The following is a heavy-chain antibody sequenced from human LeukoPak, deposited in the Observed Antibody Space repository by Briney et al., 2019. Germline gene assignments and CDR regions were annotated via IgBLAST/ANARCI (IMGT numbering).Heavy chain of an antibody. CDR2: ISWNSGSI. D-gene: IGHD2-2*02. CDR3: SRDDCTSTSCYTDVDS. J-gene: IGHJ4*02. V-gene: IGHV3-9*01. CDR1: GFTFDDYA. Sequence: GGSLRLSCAASGFTFDDYATHWVRQAPGKGLEWVSGISWNSGSIGYADSVKGRFTISRDNAKNSLYLQMNSLTAADTAVYYCSRDDCTSTSCYTDVDSWGQGTLVTVSS.